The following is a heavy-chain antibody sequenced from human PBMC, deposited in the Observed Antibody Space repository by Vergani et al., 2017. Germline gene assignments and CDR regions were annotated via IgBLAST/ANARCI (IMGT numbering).Heavy chain of an antibody. CDR1: GDAISRDTYS. Sequence: QLQLQESDSRLVNPSQTLSLTCTLSGDAISRDTYSWNWVRQPPGKPLEWIGSVYYSGTTYYNPSLGGRVTMSIDKSKNHFSLTLTSVTAADSAFYFCARDQTGYSRDWSTYFFCFDVWGKGTTVTVSS. CDR3: ARDQTGYSRDWSTYFFCFDV. V-gene: IGHV4-30-2*01. D-gene: IGHD3/OR15-3a*01. CDR2: VYYSGTT. J-gene: IGHJ6*04.